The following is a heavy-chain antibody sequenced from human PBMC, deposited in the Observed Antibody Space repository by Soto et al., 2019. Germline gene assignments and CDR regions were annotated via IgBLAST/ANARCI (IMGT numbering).Heavy chain of an antibody. Sequence: ASVKVSCKASGYTFTGYYMHWVRQAHGQGLEWMGWINPNSGGTIYAQKFQGRVTMTEDTSTDTAYMELSSLRSEDTAVYYCATRWNWFDPWGQGTLVTVSS. V-gene: IGHV1-2*02. CDR3: ATRWNWFDP. CDR2: INPNSGGT. D-gene: IGHD2-15*01. CDR1: GYTFTGYY. J-gene: IGHJ5*02.